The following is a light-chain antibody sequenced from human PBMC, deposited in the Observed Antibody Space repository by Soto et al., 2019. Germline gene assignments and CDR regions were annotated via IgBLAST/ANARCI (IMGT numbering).Light chain of an antibody. CDR2: AAS. CDR3: LQQSSYPPS. V-gene: IGKV1-17*01. Sequence: DIQMTQSPSSLSASVGDRVTIICRASQGIGNYVGWYQQKPGKAPKRLIYAASILESGVPPRFSGSGSGTEFTLTISPLQPEDFAVYYCLQQSSYPPSFGGGTTVEIK. J-gene: IGKJ4*01. CDR1: QGIGNY.